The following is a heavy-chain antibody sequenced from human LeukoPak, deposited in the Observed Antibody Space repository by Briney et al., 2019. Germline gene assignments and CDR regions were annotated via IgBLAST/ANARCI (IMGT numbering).Heavy chain of an antibody. V-gene: IGHV1-69*13. J-gene: IGHJ4*02. CDR2: IIPIFGTA. D-gene: IGHD4-17*01. CDR3: ARGFYGDYRGINLNYFDY. Sequence: SSVKVSFKASGGTFTSYAISWVRQAPGQGLEWMGGIIPIFGTANYAQKFQGRVTITADESTSTAYMELSSLRSEDTAVYYCARGFYGDYRGINLNYFDYWGQGTLVTVSS. CDR1: GGTFTSYA.